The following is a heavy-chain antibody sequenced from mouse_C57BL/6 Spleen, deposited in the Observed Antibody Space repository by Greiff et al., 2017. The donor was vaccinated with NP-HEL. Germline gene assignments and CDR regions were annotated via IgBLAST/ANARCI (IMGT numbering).Heavy chain of an antibody. CDR1: GYTFTDYN. CDR2: INPNNGGT. Sequence: VQLQQPGPELVKPGASVQMSCKASGYTFTDYNMHWVKQSHGKSLEWIGYINPNNGGTSYNQKFKGKATLTVNKSSSTAYMELRSLTSEDSAVYYCARSYYSNLAYWGQGTLVTVSA. CDR3: ARSYYSNLAY. V-gene: IGHV1-22*01. J-gene: IGHJ3*01. D-gene: IGHD2-5*01.